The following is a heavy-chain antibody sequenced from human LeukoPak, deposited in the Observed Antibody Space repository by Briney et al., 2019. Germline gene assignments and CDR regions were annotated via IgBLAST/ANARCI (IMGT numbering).Heavy chain of an antibody. CDR1: GGTFSSYA. D-gene: IGHD2-2*02. CDR2: IIPIFGTA. V-gene: IGHV1-69*13. CDR3: ARVVPAAILDWYFDL. Sequence: ASVKVSCKASGGTFSSYAISWVRQAPGQGLEWMGGIIPIFGTANYAQKFQGRVTTTADESTSTAYMELSSLRSEDTAVYYCARVVPAAILDWYFDLWGRGTLVTVSS. J-gene: IGHJ2*01.